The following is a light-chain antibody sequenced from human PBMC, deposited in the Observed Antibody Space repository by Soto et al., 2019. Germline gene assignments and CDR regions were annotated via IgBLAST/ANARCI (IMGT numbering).Light chain of an antibody. V-gene: IGLV6-57*03. CDR2: EDN. Sequence: NFMLTQPHSVSESPGKTVTISCTRSSGSIASNYVQWYQQRPGSAPTTVIYEDNQRPSGVPDRFSGSIDSSSNSASLTISGLKTEDAADYYCQSYGSSNVVFGGGTKLTVL. CDR1: SGSIASNY. J-gene: IGLJ2*01. CDR3: QSYGSSNVV.